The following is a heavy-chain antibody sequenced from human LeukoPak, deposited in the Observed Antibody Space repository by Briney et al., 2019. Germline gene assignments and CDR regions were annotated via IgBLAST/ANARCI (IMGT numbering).Heavy chain of an antibody. Sequence: PGGSLRLSCAASGFTFSSYAMSWVRQAPGKGLEWVSAISSSGGSTYYADSVKGRFTISRDNSKNTLYLQMNSLRAEDTAVYYCARTPPGSHSLWGRPAGVYFDYWGQGTLVTVSS. CDR1: GFTFSSYA. D-gene: IGHD3-10*01. CDR3: ARTPPGSHSLWGRPAGVYFDY. V-gene: IGHV3-23*01. CDR2: ISSSGGST. J-gene: IGHJ4*02.